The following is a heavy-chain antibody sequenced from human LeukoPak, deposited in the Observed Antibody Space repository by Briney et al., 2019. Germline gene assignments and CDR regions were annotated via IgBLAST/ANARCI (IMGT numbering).Heavy chain of an antibody. CDR1: GFTFSSYA. CDR2: ISYDGSNK. CDR3: ARWDELAIYAANGYNYFFDS. Sequence: GGSLRLSCAASGFTFSSYAMHWVRQAPGKGLEWVAVISYDGSNKYYADSVKGRFTISRDNSKNTLYLQMNSLRAEDTAVYYCARWDELAIYAANGYNYFFDSWGQGTLVTVSS. J-gene: IGHJ4*02. D-gene: IGHD5-18*01. V-gene: IGHV3-30-3*01.